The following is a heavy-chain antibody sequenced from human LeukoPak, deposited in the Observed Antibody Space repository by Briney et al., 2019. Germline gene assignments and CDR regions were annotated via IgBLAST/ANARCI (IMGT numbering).Heavy chain of an antibody. CDR1: GFTFSSYA. Sequence: GGSLRLSCAASGFTFSSYAMSWVRQAPGKGLEWVSAISGSGGSTYYADSVKGRFTISRDNSKNTLYLQMNSLRAEDTAVYYCAKDLTLIVVVPKGPFDYWGQGTLVTVSS. V-gene: IGHV3-23*01. CDR2: ISGSGGST. D-gene: IGHD3-22*01. J-gene: IGHJ4*02. CDR3: AKDLTLIVVVPKGPFDY.